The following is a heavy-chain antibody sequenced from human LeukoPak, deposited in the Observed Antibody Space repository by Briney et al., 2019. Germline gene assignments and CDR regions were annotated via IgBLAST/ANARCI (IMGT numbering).Heavy chain of an antibody. CDR2: IYSGTT. Sequence: TGGSLRLSCTVSGFTVSSNSMSWVRQAPGKGLEWVSFIYSGTTHYSDSVKGRFTISRDNSKNTLYLQVNSLRAEDTAVYYCARRAGAYSHPYDYWGQGTLVTVSS. D-gene: IGHD4/OR15-4a*01. V-gene: IGHV3-53*01. J-gene: IGHJ4*02. CDR1: GFTVSSNS. CDR3: ARRAGAYSHPYDY.